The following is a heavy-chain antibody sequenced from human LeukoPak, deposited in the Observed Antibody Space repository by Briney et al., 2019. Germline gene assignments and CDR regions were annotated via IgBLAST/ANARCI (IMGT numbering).Heavy chain of an antibody. Sequence: SETLSLTCTVSGGSITTYYWTWIRQPPGKGLEWIGYIRYSGSTNYNPSLKSRVTISVDTSKNQFSLKLSSVTAADTAVYCCARAQLNFLVDFGMDVWGQGTTVTVSS. CDR3: ARAQLNFLVDFGMDV. CDR2: IRYSGST. D-gene: IGHD2-15*01. V-gene: IGHV4-59*01. CDR1: GGSITTYY. J-gene: IGHJ6*02.